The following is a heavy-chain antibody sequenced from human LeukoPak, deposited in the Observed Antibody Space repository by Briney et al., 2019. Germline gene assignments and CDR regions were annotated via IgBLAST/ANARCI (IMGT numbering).Heavy chain of an antibody. V-gene: IGHV3-30*12. CDR1: GFTFSSFG. Sequence: GGSLRLSCAASGFTFSSFGMHWVREAPGKGLEWVALIIDESRQFYTPSVKGRFTISRDNSKNTLYLEMNSLRVEDTAVYYCVRDDATDDNGFDIWGQGTMVTVSS. CDR2: IIDESRQ. J-gene: IGHJ3*02. CDR3: VRDDATDDNGFDI. D-gene: IGHD3-9*01.